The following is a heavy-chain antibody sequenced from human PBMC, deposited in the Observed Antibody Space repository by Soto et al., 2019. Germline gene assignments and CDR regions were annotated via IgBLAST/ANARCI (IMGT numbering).Heavy chain of an antibody. CDR1: GFTFSNAW. V-gene: IGHV3-30-3*01. CDR2: VSFDGSNK. Sequence: GGSLRLSCAASGFTFSNAWMNWVRQAPGKGLECVAIVSFDGSNKYYADSVKGRFTISRDNSKNTLYLQMSGLTPEDTAFYYCARDQTGITTAGGGRIDRWGQGTLVTVSS. D-gene: IGHD6-13*01. CDR3: ARDQTGITTAGGGRIDR. J-gene: IGHJ5*02.